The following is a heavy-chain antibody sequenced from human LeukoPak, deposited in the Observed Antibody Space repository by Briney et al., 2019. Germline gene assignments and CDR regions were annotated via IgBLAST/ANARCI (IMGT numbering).Heavy chain of an antibody. CDR1: GGTFSSYA. D-gene: IGHD6-6*01. CDR3: ARDWSIAAGYDAFDI. V-gene: IGHV1-69*13. Sequence: SVKVSCKASGGTFSSYAVSWVRQAPGQGLEWMGGIIPIFGTASYAQKFQGRVTITADESTSTAYMELSSLRSEDTAVYYCARDWSIAAGYDAFDIWGQGTVVTVSS. J-gene: IGHJ3*02. CDR2: IIPIFGTA.